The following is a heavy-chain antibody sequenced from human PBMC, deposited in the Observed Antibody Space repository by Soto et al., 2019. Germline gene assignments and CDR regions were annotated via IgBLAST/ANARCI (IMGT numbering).Heavy chain of an antibody. CDR2: INHSGST. V-gene: IGHV4-34*01. Sequence: SETLSLTCAVYGGSFSGYYWSWIRQPPGKGLEWIGEINHSGSTNYNPSLKSRVTISVDTSKNQFSLKLSSVTAADTAVYYCARVITIFGVVYAKGNWFDPWGQGTLVTVSS. D-gene: IGHD3-3*01. CDR1: GGSFSGYY. J-gene: IGHJ5*02. CDR3: ARVITIFGVVYAKGNWFDP.